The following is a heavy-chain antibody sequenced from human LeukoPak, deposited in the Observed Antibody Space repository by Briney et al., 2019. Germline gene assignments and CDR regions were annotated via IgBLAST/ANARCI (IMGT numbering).Heavy chain of an antibody. V-gene: IGHV3-7*01. CDR3: ATSHDSAGND. Sequence: GGSLRLSRAASGFAFSDFWMNWVRQAPGKGLEWVANIRHDGNAKNYVPSVRGRSTISRDNAKNSLYLQMNSLTVEDTAVYYCATSHDSAGNDWGQGTLVTVSS. J-gene: IGHJ4*02. D-gene: IGHD2-15*01. CDR1: GFAFSDFW. CDR2: IRHDGNAK.